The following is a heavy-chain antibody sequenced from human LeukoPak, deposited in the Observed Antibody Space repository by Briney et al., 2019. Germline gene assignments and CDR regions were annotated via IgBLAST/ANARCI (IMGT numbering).Heavy chain of an antibody. CDR1: GGSFSGYY. J-gene: IGHJ6*03. Sequence: SETLSLTCAVYGGSFSGYYWSWIRQPPGKGLEWIGEINHSGSTNYNPSLKSRVTISVDTSKNQFSLKLSSVTAADTVVYYCARHGAVERCDSSGYYYYYYMDVWGKGTTVTISS. D-gene: IGHD3-22*01. V-gene: IGHV4-34*01. CDR3: ARHGAVERCDSSGYYYYYYMDV. CDR2: INHSGST.